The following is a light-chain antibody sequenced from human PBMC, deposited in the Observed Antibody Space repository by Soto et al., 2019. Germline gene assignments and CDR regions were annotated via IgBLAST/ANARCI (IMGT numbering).Light chain of an antibody. J-gene: IGLJ3*02. CDR2: EVR. Sequence: QSALTQPASVSGSLGQSITISCTGSNRDISADNLVSWYQQYPDTAPKIIIYEVRNRPSGVSYRFTGSMSGNTASLTISALQADDESTFYCSSYKTTSTLLFGGGTKLTVL. V-gene: IGLV2-14*01. CDR1: NRDISADNL. CDR3: SSYKTTSTLL.